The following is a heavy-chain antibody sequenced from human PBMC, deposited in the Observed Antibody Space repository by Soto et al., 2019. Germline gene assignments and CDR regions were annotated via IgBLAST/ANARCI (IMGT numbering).Heavy chain of an antibody. CDR1: GGSISSGGYY. CDR2: IYYSGST. CDR3: ARAPSLWFGESKPGYCGMDV. Sequence: PSETLSLTCTVSGGSISSGGYYWSWIRQHPGKGLEWIGYIYYSGSTYYNPSLKSRVTISVDTSKNQFSLKLSSVTAADTAVYYCARAPSLWFGESKPGYCGMDVWGQGTTVTVSS. J-gene: IGHJ6*02. V-gene: IGHV4-31*03. D-gene: IGHD3-10*01.